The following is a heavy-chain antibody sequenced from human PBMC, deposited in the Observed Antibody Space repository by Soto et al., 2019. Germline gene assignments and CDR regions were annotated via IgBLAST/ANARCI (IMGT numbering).Heavy chain of an antibody. V-gene: IGHV3-23*01. CDR1: GITFINYA. J-gene: IGHJ4*02. CDR2: ISGSGGST. D-gene: IGHD5-12*01. Sequence: GGSLRLSCAASGITFINYAMSWVRQAPGKGLEWVSAISGSGGSTYYADSVKGRFTISRDNSKNTLYLQMNSLRAEDTAVYYCAKVSRLRDGYKHYFDYWGQGTLVTVSS. CDR3: AKVSRLRDGYKHYFDY.